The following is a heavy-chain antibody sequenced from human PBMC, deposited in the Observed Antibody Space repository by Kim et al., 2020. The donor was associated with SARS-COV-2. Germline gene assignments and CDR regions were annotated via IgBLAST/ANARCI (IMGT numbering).Heavy chain of an antibody. CDR3: ATVGGFLEWLSDRGNWFDP. V-gene: IGHV1-69*13. CDR2: IIPIFGTA. D-gene: IGHD3-3*01. Sequence: SVKVSCKASGGTFSSYAISWVRQAPGQGLEWMGGIIPIFGTANYAQKFQGRVTITADESTSTAYMELSSLRSEDTAVYYCATVGGFLEWLSDRGNWFDPWGQGTLVTVSS. CDR1: GGTFSSYA. J-gene: IGHJ5*02.